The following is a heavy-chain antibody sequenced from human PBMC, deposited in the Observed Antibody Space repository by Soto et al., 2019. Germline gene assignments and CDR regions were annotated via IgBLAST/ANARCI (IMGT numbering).Heavy chain of an antibody. CDR1: GYSFTSYW. J-gene: IGHJ4*02. Sequence: EVQLVQSGAEVKKPGESLKISCKGSGYSFTSYWIAWVRQMPGKGLEWMGIIHPDDSDTRYSPSFQGQVTISADKSISTAYLQWSSLKASDIAMYYGARLDGDYVEGGYFDYWGQGTLVTVSS. V-gene: IGHV5-51*01. CDR3: ARLDGDYVEGGYFDY. D-gene: IGHD4-17*01. CDR2: IHPDDSDT.